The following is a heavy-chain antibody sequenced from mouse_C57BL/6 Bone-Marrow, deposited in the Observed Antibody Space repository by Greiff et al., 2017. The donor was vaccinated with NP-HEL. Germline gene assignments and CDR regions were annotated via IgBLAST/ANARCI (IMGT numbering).Heavy chain of an antibody. CDR2: ISYDGSN. CDR1: GYPITSGYY. J-gene: IGHJ2*01. CDR3: ARDYGSLFDY. Sequence: EVQRVESGPGLVKPSQSLSLTCSVTGYPITSGYYWNWIRQFPGNKLEWMGYISYDGSNNYNPSLKNRIPITRDTSKNQFFLKLNSVTTEDTATYYCARDYGSLFDYWGQGTTLTVSS. V-gene: IGHV3-6*01. D-gene: IGHD2-2*01.